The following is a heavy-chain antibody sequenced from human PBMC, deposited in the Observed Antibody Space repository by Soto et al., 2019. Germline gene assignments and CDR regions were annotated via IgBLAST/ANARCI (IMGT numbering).Heavy chain of an antibody. CDR1: GGSISSSSYY. CDR3: ARRYGGNFDY. V-gene: IGHV4-39*07. CDR2: IYYSGST. J-gene: IGHJ4*02. Sequence: SETLSLTCTVAGGSISSSSYYWGWIRQPPGKGLEWIGSIYYSGSTNYNPSLKSRVTISVDTSKNQFSLKLSSVTAADTAVYYCARRYGGNFDYWGQGTLVTVSS. D-gene: IGHD3-16*01.